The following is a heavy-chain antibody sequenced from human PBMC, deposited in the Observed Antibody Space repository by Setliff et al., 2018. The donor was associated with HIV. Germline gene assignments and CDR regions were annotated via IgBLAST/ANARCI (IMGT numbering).Heavy chain of an antibody. V-gene: IGHV4-39*01. D-gene: IGHD2-21*01. Sequence: SETLSLTCTVSGASISSSNFYWSWIRRSPGKGLEWIGSFYFGGRTHDNPSLKSRVTISVDTLRNQFSLDLSSVTAADTAVFFCARQYWGGGSRGLVYYFDNWGQGMSGTVSS. J-gene: IGHJ4*02. CDR3: ARQYWGGGSRGLVYYFDN. CDR1: GASISSSNFY. CDR2: FYFGGRT.